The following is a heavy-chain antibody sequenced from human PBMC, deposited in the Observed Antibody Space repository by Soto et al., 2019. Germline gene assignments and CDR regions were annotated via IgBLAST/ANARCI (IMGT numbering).Heavy chain of an antibody. D-gene: IGHD2-8*01. J-gene: IGHJ4*02. V-gene: IGHV4-4*02. CDR3: ARLVYDTRLNYMYFDF. Sequence: PSESLPRTWALSGIPISRGNWWTWVRQTPQRGLEYIGEIFHDGTANYYPSFERRVAISVYTSKNQFSLKLTSVTAADTAIYFCARLVYDTRLNYMYFDFWGQGALFTVSS. CDR2: IFHDGTA. CDR1: GIPISRGNW.